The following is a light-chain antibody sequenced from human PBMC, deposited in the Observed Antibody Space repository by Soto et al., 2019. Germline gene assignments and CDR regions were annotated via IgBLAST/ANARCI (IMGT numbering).Light chain of an antibody. V-gene: IGLV2-14*03. Sequence: QSALTQPASVSGSLGQSITISCTGTSSDVGGYNYVSWYQHYPGKAPKLMIYDVSNRPSGVSNRFSGSKSGNTASLTISGLQSEDEADYYCSSYTGSSTPMVIGGGTKLTVL. CDR1: SSDVGGYNY. CDR3: SSYTGSSTPMV. CDR2: DVS. J-gene: IGLJ2*01.